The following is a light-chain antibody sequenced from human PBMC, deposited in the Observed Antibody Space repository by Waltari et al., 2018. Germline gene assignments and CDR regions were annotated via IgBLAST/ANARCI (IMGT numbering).Light chain of an antibody. Sequence: QSALTQPASVSGSPGQSITISCPGTSSDVGGFSSVAWYQQYPGKAPRTIIFDVSHRPSVISTRFSGSKSGNTASLTISGLQTQDEADYYCTSYTAISTWVFGGGTKVTVL. V-gene: IGLV2-14*03. CDR1: SSDVGGFSS. CDR3: TSYTAISTWV. J-gene: IGLJ3*02. CDR2: DVS.